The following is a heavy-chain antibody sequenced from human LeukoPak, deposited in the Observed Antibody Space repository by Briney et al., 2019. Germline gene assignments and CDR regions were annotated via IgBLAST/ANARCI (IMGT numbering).Heavy chain of an antibody. D-gene: IGHD3-22*01. J-gene: IGHJ4*02. V-gene: IGHV3-30*18. CDR3: AKGWDYYDSSGPPGDY. CDR2: ISYDGSNK. Sequence: GGSLRLSCAASGFTFSSYSMNWVRQAPGKGLEWVAVISYDGSNKYYADSVKGRFTISRDNSKNTLYLQMNSLRAEDTAVYYCAKGWDYYDSSGPPGDYWGQGTLVTVSS. CDR1: GFTFSSYS.